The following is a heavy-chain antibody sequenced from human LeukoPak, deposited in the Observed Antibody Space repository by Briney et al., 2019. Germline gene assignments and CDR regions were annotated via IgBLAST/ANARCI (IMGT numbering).Heavy chain of an antibody. CDR3: AREQRYSSSGGDY. D-gene: IGHD6-6*01. V-gene: IGHV3-21*01. CDR2: ISSSSSYI. J-gene: IGHJ4*02. CDR1: GFTLSSYS. Sequence: KTGGSLRLSCAASGFTLSSYSMNWVRQAPGKGLEWVSSISSSSSYIYYADSVKGRFTISRDDAKNSLYLQMNSLRAEDTAVYYCAREQRYSSSGGDYWGQGTLVTVSS.